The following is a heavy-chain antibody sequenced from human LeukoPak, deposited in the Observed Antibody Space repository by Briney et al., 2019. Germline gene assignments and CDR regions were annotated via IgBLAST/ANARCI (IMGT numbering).Heavy chain of an antibody. D-gene: IGHD3-22*01. J-gene: IGHJ4*02. CDR3: ARGPQLSDYYDSSGYYRY. CDR2: ISGSGGST. Sequence: PGGSLRLSCAASGFTFSSYAMSWVRQAPGKGLEWVSAISGSGGSTYYADSVKGRFTISRDNSKNTLYLQMNSLRAEDTAVYYCARGPQLSDYYDSSGYYRYWGQGTLVTVSS. V-gene: IGHV3-23*01. CDR1: GFTFSSYA.